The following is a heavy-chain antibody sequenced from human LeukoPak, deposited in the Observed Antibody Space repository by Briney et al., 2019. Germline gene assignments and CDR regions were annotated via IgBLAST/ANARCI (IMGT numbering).Heavy chain of an antibody. V-gene: IGHV4-39*01. CDR2: IYYSGST. J-gene: IGHJ6*02. D-gene: IGHD2-15*01. CDR1: GGSISSSSYY. CDR3: ARHPCSGGSCPLDYYYYYGMDV. Sequence: PSETLSLTCTVSGGSISSSSYYWGWIRQPPGKGLEWIGSIYYSGSTYYNPSLKSRVTISVDTSKNQFSLKLRSVTAADTAVCYCARHPCSGGSCPLDYYYYYGMDVWGQGTTVTVSS.